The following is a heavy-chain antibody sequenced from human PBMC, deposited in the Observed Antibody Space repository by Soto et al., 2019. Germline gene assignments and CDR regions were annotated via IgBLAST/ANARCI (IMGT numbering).Heavy chain of an antibody. CDR1: GGSVRSGSYY. J-gene: IGHJ4*02. V-gene: IGHV4-61*01. CDR2: IYQTWTT. D-gene: IGHD3-22*01. CDR3: ARDSSGRHDY. Sequence: QLQLQESGPGLLQPSETLSLTCSVSGGSVRSGSYYWTWIRQPPGKGLEWIGYIYQTWTTNYNASLKSRVTISIDTSKNQFFLKLNSVTAADTAVYYCARDSSGRHDYWGQGTLVTVSS.